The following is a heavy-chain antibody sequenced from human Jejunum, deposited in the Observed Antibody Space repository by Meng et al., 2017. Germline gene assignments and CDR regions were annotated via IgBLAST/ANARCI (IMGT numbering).Heavy chain of an antibody. CDR3: ARIIITFAGVVDRLDAFDV. CDR1: GFSLTTRGVG. V-gene: IGHV2-5*02. J-gene: IGHJ3*01. D-gene: IGHD3-16*02. CDR2: IYWGDDR. Sequence: SGPTLVKPTQTLALTCTFSGFSLTTRGVGVGWIRQPPGRALEWLAIIYWGDDRRYSPSLENRLSITKDTSKNQVVLIMTDMDPVDTATYFCARIIITFAGVVDRLDAFDVWGQGTMVTVSS.